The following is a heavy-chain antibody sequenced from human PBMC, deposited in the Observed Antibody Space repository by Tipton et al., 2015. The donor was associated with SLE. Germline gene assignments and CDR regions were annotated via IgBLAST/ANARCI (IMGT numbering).Heavy chain of an antibody. J-gene: IGHJ5*02. CDR2: IYQSGTT. Sequence: TLSLTCTVSGGLMQTSSYYWGWVRQPPGKGLEWIGDIYQSGTTHYNSSLRSRVTISFDTSKNHFSLKLSSVTAADTAVYYCTLHHFDGWFDPWGQGTLVTVSS. CDR3: TLHHFDGWFDP. V-gene: IGHV4-39*02. CDR1: GGLMQTSSYY. D-gene: IGHD5-24*01.